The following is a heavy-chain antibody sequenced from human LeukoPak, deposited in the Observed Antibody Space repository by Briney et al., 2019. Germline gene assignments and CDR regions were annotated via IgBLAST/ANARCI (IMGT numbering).Heavy chain of an antibody. V-gene: IGHV5-51*01. CDR3: ARAYGYCSAGSCYYYGMDV. Sequence: GESLKISCKGSGYSFTTHWIAWVRQMPGKGLEWMGIIHPGDSDTRYSPSLQGQVTISADKSIGTAYLQWSSLKASDTAMYYCARAYGYCSAGSCYYYGMDVWGQGTTVTVSS. CDR1: GYSFTTHW. CDR2: IHPGDSDT. D-gene: IGHD2-15*01. J-gene: IGHJ6*02.